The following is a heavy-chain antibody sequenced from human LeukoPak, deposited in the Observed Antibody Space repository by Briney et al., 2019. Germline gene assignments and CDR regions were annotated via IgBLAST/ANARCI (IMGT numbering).Heavy chain of an antibody. V-gene: IGHV3-20*04. CDR3: ARDEGGSGSYYNWFDP. D-gene: IGHD3-10*01. CDR1: GFTFDDYG. Sequence: GGSLRLSCAASGFTFDDYGMSWVRQAPGKGLEWVSGINWNGGSTVYADSVKGRFTISRDNAKNSLYLQMNSLRAEDTALYYCARDEGGSGSYYNWFDPWGQGTLVTVSS. J-gene: IGHJ5*02. CDR2: INWNGGST.